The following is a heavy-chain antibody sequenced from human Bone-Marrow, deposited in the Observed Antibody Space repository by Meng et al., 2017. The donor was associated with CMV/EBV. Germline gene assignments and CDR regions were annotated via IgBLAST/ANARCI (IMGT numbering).Heavy chain of an antibody. J-gene: IGHJ6*02. CDR1: GGSISSSSYY. V-gene: IGHV4-39*01. Sequence: SETLSLTCTVSGGSISSSSYYWGWIRQPPGKGLEWIGSIYYSGSTYYNPSLKSRVTISVDTYKNQFSLKLSSVTAADTAVYYCARHWRGWELLNYYYGMDVWGQGTTVTVSS. CDR3: ARHWRGWELLNYYYGMDV. CDR2: IYYSGST. D-gene: IGHD1-26*01.